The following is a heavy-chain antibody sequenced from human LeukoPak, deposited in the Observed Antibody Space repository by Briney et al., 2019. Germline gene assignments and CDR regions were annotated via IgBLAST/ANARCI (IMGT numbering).Heavy chain of an antibody. CDR2: ISSSGSDT. CDR1: RFTLRDHF. Sequence: NPGGSLRLSCAASRFTLRDHFMSWMRQPPGKGREYVSYISSSGSDTYYSDSVKGRFTVSRDNAKNSLFLQMNSLRAEDTAVYYCATAPTEDGDGSSPGYWGQGTLVTVSS. D-gene: IGHD4-17*01. CDR3: ATAPTEDGDGSSPGY. V-gene: IGHV3-11*04. J-gene: IGHJ4*02.